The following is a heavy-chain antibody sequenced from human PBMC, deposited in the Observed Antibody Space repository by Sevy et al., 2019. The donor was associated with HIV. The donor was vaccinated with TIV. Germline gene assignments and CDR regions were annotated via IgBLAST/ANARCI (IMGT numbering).Heavy chain of an antibody. CDR2: INSDGNYR. CDR3: ARESRGSLEGFDI. V-gene: IGHV3-74*01. Sequence: GGSLRLSCAASGFTLSTYWMHWVRQAPGKGLVWVSRINSDGNYRSYVESVEGRFTISRDNAQNTLFLQMSSLRVEDTAVYYCARESRGSLEGFDIWGQGTMVTVSS. J-gene: IGHJ3*02. CDR1: GFTLSTYW. D-gene: IGHD1-26*01.